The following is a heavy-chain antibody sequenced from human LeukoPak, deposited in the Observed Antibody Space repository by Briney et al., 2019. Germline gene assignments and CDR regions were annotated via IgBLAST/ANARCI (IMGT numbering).Heavy chain of an antibody. CDR1: GYTFTDYY. D-gene: IGHD2-2*01. Sequence: ASVKVSCKASGYTFTDYYLHWVRQAPGQGLEWMGWINPKSGVTDSKMKFQGRVTLTRDTSITTAYMELISLTSDDAAVYYCARAGGYCGSTSCNSGYYYYFMDVWGKGTTVTVSS. J-gene: IGHJ6*03. CDR3: ARAGGYCGSTSCNSGYYYYFMDV. V-gene: IGHV1-2*02. CDR2: INPKSGVT.